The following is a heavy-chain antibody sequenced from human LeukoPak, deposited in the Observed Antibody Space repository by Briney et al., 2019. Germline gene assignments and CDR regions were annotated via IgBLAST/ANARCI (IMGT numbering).Heavy chain of an antibody. Sequence: PGGSLRLSCAASGFTFSSYGMSWVRQAPGKGLQWVSTLSDSGGTTYYADSVRGRFTISRDNYKNTLYLQLNSLRAEDTAVYYCAKDGHDYVWGSLLDVWGKGTTVTISS. V-gene: IGHV3-23*01. CDR3: AKDGHDYVWGSLLDV. CDR2: LSDSGGTT. CDR1: GFTFSSYG. D-gene: IGHD3-16*01. J-gene: IGHJ6*04.